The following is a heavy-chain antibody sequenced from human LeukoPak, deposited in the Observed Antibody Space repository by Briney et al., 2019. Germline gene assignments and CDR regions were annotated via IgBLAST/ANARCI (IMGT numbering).Heavy chain of an antibody. CDR1: GYSFTNYY. V-gene: IGHV1-2*02. D-gene: IGHD6-13*01. CDR2: INPSSGGT. Sequence: ASVKDSCKTSGYSFTNYYIHWVRQAPGQGFEWMGWINPSSGGTEYAQKFQGRVTMTGDTSISTAYMELSRLRSDDTAVYYCARDRGSSWYVDYWGQGTLVTVSS. CDR3: ARDRGSSWYVDY. J-gene: IGHJ4*02.